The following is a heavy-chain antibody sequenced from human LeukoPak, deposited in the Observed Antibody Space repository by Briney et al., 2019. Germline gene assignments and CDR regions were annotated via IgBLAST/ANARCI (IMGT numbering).Heavy chain of an antibody. V-gene: IGHV1-2*02. CDR1: GYTFTGYY. Sequence: GASVKVSCKASGYTFTGYYMHWVRQAPGQGLEWMGWINPNSGGTNYAQKFQGRVTMTRDTSISTAYMELGRLRSDDTAVYYCARGIRLLAAAGTGTGTNYWGQGTLVTVSS. J-gene: IGHJ4*02. D-gene: IGHD6-13*01. CDR3: ARGIRLLAAAGTGTGTNY. CDR2: INPNSGGT.